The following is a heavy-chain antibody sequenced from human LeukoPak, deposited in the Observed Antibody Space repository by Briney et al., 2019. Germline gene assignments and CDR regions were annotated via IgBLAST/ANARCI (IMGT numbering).Heavy chain of an antibody. CDR3: ARIGSGSYDNWFDP. J-gene: IGHJ5*02. CDR2: IYTSGST. V-gene: IGHV4-59*10. Sequence: PSETLSLTCAASGGSISNYYWSWIRQPAGKGLEWIGRIYTSGSTNYNPSLKSRVTMSLDTSKNQFSLKLSSVTAADTAVYYCARIGSGSYDNWFDPWGKGTLVIVSS. CDR1: GGSISNYY. D-gene: IGHD3-10*01.